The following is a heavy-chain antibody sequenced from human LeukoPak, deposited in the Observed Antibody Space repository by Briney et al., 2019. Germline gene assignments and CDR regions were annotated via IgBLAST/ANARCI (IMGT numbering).Heavy chain of an antibody. Sequence: GGSLRLSCAASGLTFSSYTMNWVRQAPGKGLEWVSSISSSSSYIYYADSLKGRFTISRDNAKSSLFLQMNSLRAEDTAVYYCTKDPGHVLRSFDYSEYWGQGTRVTVSS. D-gene: IGHD3-9*01. CDR2: ISSSSSYI. V-gene: IGHV3-21*01. J-gene: IGHJ4*02. CDR1: GLTFSSYT. CDR3: TKDPGHVLRSFDYSEY.